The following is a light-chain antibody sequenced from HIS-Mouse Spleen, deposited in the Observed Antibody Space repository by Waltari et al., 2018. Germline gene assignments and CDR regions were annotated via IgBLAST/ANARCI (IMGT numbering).Light chain of an antibody. J-gene: IGLJ2*01. CDR1: SSNIGSTY. V-gene: IGLV1-47*01. CDR3: AAWDDSLSGV. Sequence: QSVLTQPPSASGTPGQRVTISCSGSSSNIGSTYVYWYQQTPGTAPKLLIYRNNQRPSGVPDRFSGSKSGTSASLAISGLRSEDEADYYCAAWDDSLSGVFGGGTKLTVL. CDR2: RNN.